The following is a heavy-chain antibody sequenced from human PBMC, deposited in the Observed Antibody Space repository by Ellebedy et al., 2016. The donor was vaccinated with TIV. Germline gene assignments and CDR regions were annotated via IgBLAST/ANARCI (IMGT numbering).Heavy chain of an antibody. D-gene: IGHD2-2*01. Sequence: MPSETLSLTCTVSGGSISGHYWTWPRPSPGKAVEWTALIHDSGTTSYNPSLKSRVTISIDRAKNQFPLKLNSVTAADTAVYYCARENWICSNSGCYGDFDYWGQGTLVTVSS. CDR3: ARENWICSNSGCYGDFDY. CDR2: IHDSGTT. CDR1: GGSISGHY. J-gene: IGHJ4*02. V-gene: IGHV4-59*11.